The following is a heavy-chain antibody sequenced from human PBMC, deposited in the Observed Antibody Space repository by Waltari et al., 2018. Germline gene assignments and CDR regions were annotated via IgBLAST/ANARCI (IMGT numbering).Heavy chain of an antibody. J-gene: IGHJ4*02. V-gene: IGHV1-2*04. CDR3: ATDISAVAGFDY. Sequence: QVQLVQSGAEVKKPGASVKVSCKASGYTFTGYYMHWVRQAPGQGLEWMGVINPTSGGTNYASKFQGWVTMTRDTSISTAYMELSRLGSDDTAVYYCATDISAVAGFDYWGQGTLVTVSS. CDR2: INPTSGGT. CDR1: GYTFTGYY. D-gene: IGHD6-19*01.